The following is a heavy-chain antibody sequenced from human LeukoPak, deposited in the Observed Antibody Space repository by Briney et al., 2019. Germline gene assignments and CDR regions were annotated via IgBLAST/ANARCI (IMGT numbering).Heavy chain of an antibody. V-gene: IGHV4-39*01. CDR2: MYYSGST. D-gene: IGHD3-16*02. CDR3: ARRTRYDYVWGSYRREYYFDY. CDR1: GGSISSSSYY. J-gene: IGHJ4*02. Sequence: SETLSLTCTVSGGSISSSSYYWGWIRQPPGKGLEWMGSMYYSGSTYYNPSLKSRVTISVDTSKNQFSLKLSSVTAADTAVYYCARRTRYDYVWGSYRREYYFDYWGQGTLVTVSS.